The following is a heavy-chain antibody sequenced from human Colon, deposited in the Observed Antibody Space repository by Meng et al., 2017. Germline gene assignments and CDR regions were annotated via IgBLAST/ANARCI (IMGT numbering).Heavy chain of an antibody. Sequence: QVQRQGAGPGLVRPSETLSLTCTVYGASVSDTNYAWSWIRQPPGKGLEWIGYGSTNHNPSLKSRVTISVDTSKNQFSLTLNSVTAADTAVYYCARDNWGSLDYWGQGTLVTVSS. D-gene: IGHD7-27*01. CDR1: GASVSDTNYA. J-gene: IGHJ4*02. V-gene: IGHV4-61*01. CDR2: GST. CDR3: ARDNWGSLDY.